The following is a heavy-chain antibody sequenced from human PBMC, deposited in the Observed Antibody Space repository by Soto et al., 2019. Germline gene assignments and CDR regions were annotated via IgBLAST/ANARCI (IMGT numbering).Heavy chain of an antibody. CDR3: VRESGVAADC. D-gene: IGHD6-19*01. V-gene: IGHV3-74*01. CDR1: GFTFDSHW. Sequence: ESGGVLVQPGGSLRLSCVASGFTFDSHWMHWVRQAPGEGLVWVSRIKTDGYAAAYADSVKXXXXXXXXXTXXTVYLQMNSLRAEDTAVYFCVRESGVAADCWGQGTLVTVSS. J-gene: IGHJ4*02. CDR2: IKTDGYAA.